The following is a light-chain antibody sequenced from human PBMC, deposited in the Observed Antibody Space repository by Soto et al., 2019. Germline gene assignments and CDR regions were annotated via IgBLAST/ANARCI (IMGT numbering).Light chain of an antibody. CDR1: QTVSSR. Sequence: EIVLTQSPGTLSLSPGERATLSCSSSQTVSSRLAWYQQKPGQAPRLLISGASSRATGIPDRFSGSGSATDFTLTISRLEPEDFALYYCQHYGNSPITFGQGTRLEIK. CDR2: GAS. CDR3: QHYGNSPIT. J-gene: IGKJ5*01. V-gene: IGKV3-20*01.